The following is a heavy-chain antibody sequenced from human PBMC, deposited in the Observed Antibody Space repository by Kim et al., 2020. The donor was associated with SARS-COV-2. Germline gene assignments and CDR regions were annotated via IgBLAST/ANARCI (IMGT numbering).Heavy chain of an antibody. J-gene: IGHJ4*02. D-gene: IGHD5-12*01. CDR3: ARDGRRDGYNVPFDY. V-gene: IGHV4-59*13. CDR1: GGSISSYY. Sequence: SETLSLTCTVSGGSISSYYWSWIRQPPGKGLEWIGYIYYSGSTNYNPSLKSRVTISVDTSKNQFSLKLSSVTAADTAVYYCARDGRRDGYNVPFDYWGQGTLVTVSS. CDR2: IYYSGST.